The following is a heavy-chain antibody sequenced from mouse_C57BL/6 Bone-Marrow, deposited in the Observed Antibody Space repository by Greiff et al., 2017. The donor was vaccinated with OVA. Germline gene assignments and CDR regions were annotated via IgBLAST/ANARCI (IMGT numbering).Heavy chain of an antibody. J-gene: IGHJ3*01. CDR2: ISYDGSN. CDR3: AREDYYSNHGGFAY. Sequence: DVKLQESGPGLVKPSQSLSLTCSVTGYSITSGYYWNWIRQFPGNKLEWMGYISYDGSNNYNPSLKNRISITRDTSKNQFFLKLNSVTTEDTATYYCAREDYYSNHGGFAYWGQGTLVTVSA. D-gene: IGHD2-5*01. CDR1: GYSITSGYY. V-gene: IGHV3-6*01.